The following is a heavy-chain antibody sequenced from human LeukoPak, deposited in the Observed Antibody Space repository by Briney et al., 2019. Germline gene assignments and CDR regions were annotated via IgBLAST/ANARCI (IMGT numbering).Heavy chain of an antibody. CDR1: GFTFSSYS. Sequence: PGGSLRLSCAASGFTFSSYSMNWVRQAPGKGLEWVSSISSSSSYIYYADSVKGRFTISRDNAKSSLYLQMNSLRAEDTAVYYCARDSGYDSDAFDIWGQGTMVTVSS. V-gene: IGHV3-21*01. D-gene: IGHD5-12*01. CDR2: ISSSSSYI. J-gene: IGHJ3*02. CDR3: ARDSGYDSDAFDI.